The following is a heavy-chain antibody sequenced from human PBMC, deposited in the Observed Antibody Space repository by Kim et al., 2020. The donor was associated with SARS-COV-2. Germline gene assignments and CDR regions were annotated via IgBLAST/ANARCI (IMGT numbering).Heavy chain of an antibody. Sequence: GRFTISRDNAKNSLYLQMNSLRAEDTAVYYCARDENVLLWFGETPYYFDYWGQGTLVTVSS. CDR3: ARDENVLLWFGETPYYFDY. J-gene: IGHJ4*02. V-gene: IGHV3-11*06. D-gene: IGHD3-10*01.